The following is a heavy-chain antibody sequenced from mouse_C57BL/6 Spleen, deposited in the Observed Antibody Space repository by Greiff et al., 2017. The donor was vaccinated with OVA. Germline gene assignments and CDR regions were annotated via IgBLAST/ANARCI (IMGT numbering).Heavy chain of an antibody. J-gene: IGHJ4*01. CDR2: IDPENGDT. V-gene: IGHV14-4*01. CDR1: GFNIKDDY. CDR3: AYGNYAGGAMDY. D-gene: IGHD2-1*01. Sequence: EVQLQQSGAELVRPGASVKLSCTASGFNIKDDYMHWVKQRPEQGLEWIGWIDPENGDTEYASKFQGKATITADTSSNTAYLQLSSLTSEDTAVYYCAYGNYAGGAMDYWGQGTSVTVSS.